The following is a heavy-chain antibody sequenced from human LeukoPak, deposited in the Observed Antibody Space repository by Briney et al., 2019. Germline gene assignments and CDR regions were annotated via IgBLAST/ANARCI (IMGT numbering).Heavy chain of an antibody. D-gene: IGHD3-3*01. V-gene: IGHV3-23*01. Sequence: GGSLRLSCAASGFTFSSYAMSWARQAPGKGLEWVSAISGSGGSTYYADSVKGRFTISRDNSKNTLYLQMNSLRAEDTAVYYCAKLFLEWLLLDYWGQGTLVTVSS. CDR2: ISGSGGST. CDR1: GFTFSSYA. J-gene: IGHJ4*02. CDR3: AKLFLEWLLLDY.